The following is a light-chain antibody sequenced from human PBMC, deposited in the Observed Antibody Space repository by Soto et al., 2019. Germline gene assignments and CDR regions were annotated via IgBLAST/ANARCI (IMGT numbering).Light chain of an antibody. CDR3: SSYAGSNNLL. CDR1: SSDVGGYHY. V-gene: IGLV2-8*01. Sequence: QSALTQPPSASGSPGQSVTISCTGTSSDVGGYHYVSWYQQYPGKAPKLMIYEVSKRPSGVPDRFSGSKSGNTASLTVSGLQAEDEADYYCSSYAGSNNLLFGGGTKLTVL. CDR2: EVS. J-gene: IGLJ2*01.